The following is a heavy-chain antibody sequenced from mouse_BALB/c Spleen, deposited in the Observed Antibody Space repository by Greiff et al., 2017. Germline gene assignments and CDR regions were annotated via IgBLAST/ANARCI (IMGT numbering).Heavy chain of an antibody. V-gene: IGHV2-2*02. J-gene: IGHJ3*01. Sequence: VKLVESGPGLVQPSQSLSITCTVSGFSLTSYGVHWVRQSPGKGLEWLGVIWSGGSTDYNAAFISRLSISKDNSKSQVFFKMNSLQANDTAIYYCARKEVPAWFAYWGQGTLVTVSA. CDR1: GFSLTSYG. D-gene: IGHD2-14*01. CDR2: IWSGGST. CDR3: ARKEVPAWFAY.